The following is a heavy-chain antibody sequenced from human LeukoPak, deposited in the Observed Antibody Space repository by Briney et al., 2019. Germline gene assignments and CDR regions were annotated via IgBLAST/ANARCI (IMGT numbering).Heavy chain of an antibody. CDR2: IYTSGST. Sequence: SETLSLTCTVSGGSISSYYWSWIRQPAGKGLEWIGRIYTSGSTNYNPSLKSRVTMSVDTSKNQFSLKLSSVTAADTAVYYCASASESSGRPYDAFDIWGQGTMVPVSS. CDR1: GGSISSYY. V-gene: IGHV4-4*07. CDR3: ASASESSGRPYDAFDI. J-gene: IGHJ3*02. D-gene: IGHD2-15*01.